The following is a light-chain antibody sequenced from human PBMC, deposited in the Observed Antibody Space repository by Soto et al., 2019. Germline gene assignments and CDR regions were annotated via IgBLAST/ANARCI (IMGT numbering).Light chain of an antibody. CDR3: QQYGVSSWT. V-gene: IGKV3-20*01. CDR1: QSVKNSY. Sequence: IVLTKSPDTLSLSAGERATLSWRASQSVKNSYLACYQQKHGQAPRLLISGTSNRATGIPDRFSGSGSGTDFTLTVSRLEPEDFAVYYCQQYGVSSWTFGQGTKVDIK. J-gene: IGKJ1*01. CDR2: GTS.